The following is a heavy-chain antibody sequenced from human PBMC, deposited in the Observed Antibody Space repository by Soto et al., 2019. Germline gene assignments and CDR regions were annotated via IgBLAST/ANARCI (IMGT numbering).Heavy chain of an antibody. CDR3: ERATSVDAY. Sequence: EVQLVESGGDLVQPGGSLRLSCAASGFAFSGYWMSWVRQAPGKGLEGVANIKQDGSEKYYVDSVKGRFTISRDNAKNSLYLQMNSLRVEDTAVYYCERATSVDAYWGQGTLVNVSS. V-gene: IGHV3-7*01. J-gene: IGHJ4*02. CDR2: IKQDGSEK. CDR1: GFAFSGYW. D-gene: IGHD5-12*01.